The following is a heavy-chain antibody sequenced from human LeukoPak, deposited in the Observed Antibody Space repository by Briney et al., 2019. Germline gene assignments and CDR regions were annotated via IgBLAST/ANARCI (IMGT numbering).Heavy chain of an antibody. CDR2: IIPILGIA. CDR1: GGTFSSYA. D-gene: IGHD3-22*01. V-gene: IGHV1-69*04. J-gene: IGHJ4*02. Sequence: SVKVSCKASGGTFSSYAISWVRQAPGQGLEWMGRIIPILGIANYAQKFQGRVTITADKSTSTAYMELSSLRSEDTAVYYCARDYDMKVTPDSDYWGQGTLVTVSS. CDR3: ARDYDMKVTPDSDY.